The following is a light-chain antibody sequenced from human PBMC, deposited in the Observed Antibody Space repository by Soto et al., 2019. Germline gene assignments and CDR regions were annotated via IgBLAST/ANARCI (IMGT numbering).Light chain of an antibody. J-gene: IGKJ1*01. CDR2: TAS. CDR3: QQYRDYSWT. V-gene: IGKV1-5*03. Sequence: IQMTQSPSTVSASVGDRVAITCRASQSIGIWLAWYQQKPGKAPRFLIYTASTLLGGVRSTFSGSGSGTEFTLTISSLQPDDFATYYCQQYRDYSWTFGQGTKVEIK. CDR1: QSIGIW.